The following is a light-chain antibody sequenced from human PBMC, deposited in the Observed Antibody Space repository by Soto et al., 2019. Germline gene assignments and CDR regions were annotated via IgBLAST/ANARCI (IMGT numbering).Light chain of an antibody. V-gene: IGKV3D-15*01. CDR2: GAS. CDR3: QQYNDYSWT. Sequence: IVRTQSPSTLSVSPGERATLSCRASQSVSSSYLAWYQQKPGQAPRLLIYGASSRATGIPDRFSGSGSGTEFTLTISSLKPDDVAIYYCQQYNDYSWTFGQGTKVDIK. CDR1: QSVSSSY. J-gene: IGKJ1*01.